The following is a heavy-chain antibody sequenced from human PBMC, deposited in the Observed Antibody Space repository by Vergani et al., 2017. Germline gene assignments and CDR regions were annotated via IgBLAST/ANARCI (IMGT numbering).Heavy chain of an antibody. D-gene: IGHD6-25*01. CDR1: GGTFSSYT. V-gene: IGHV1-69*02. Sequence: QVQLVQSGAEVKKPGSSVKVSCKASGGTFSSYTISWVRQAPGQGLEWMGRIIPILGIANYAQKFQGRVTITADKSTSTAYMELSSLRSEDTAVYYCAGLRRSDRRPKPFDYWGQGTLVTVSS. CDR2: IIPILGIA. J-gene: IGHJ4*02. CDR3: AGLRRSDRRPKPFDY.